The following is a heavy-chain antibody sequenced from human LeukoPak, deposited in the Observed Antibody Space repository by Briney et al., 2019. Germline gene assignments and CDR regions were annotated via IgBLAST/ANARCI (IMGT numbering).Heavy chain of an antibody. CDR2: ISVYNGNT. CDR1: GYTFTSYG. CDR3: ARAQTTGFGESIDY. J-gene: IGHJ4*02. V-gene: IGHV1-18*01. D-gene: IGHD3-10*01. Sequence: ASVKVSCKASGYTFTSYGISWVRQAPGQGLEWMGWISVYNGNTIYAEKLQGRVTVTTDTSTTTAYMELRSLRSDDTAVYYCARAQTTGFGESIDYWGQGTLVTVSS.